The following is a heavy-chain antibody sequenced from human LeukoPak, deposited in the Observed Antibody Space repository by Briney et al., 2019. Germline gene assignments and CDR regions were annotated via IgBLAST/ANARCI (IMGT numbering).Heavy chain of an antibody. Sequence: PGGSLRLSCAASGFTFSSYEMNWVRQAPGKGLEWVSYTSSSGSTIYYADSVKGRFTISRDNAKNSLYLQTNSLRAEDTAVYYCASYCSSTSCYEGPHYWGQGTLVTVSS. V-gene: IGHV3-48*03. CDR2: TSSSGSTI. D-gene: IGHD2-2*01. CDR3: ASYCSSTSCYEGPHY. CDR1: GFTFSSYE. J-gene: IGHJ4*02.